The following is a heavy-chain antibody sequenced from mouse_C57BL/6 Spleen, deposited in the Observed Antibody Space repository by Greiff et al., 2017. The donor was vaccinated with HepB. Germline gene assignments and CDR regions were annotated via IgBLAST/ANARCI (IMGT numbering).Heavy chain of an antibody. CDR3: VVIYYDYDGDFDV. CDR1: GFSFNTYA. J-gene: IGHJ1*03. V-gene: IGHV10-1*01. CDR2: IRSKSNNYAT. D-gene: IGHD2-4*01. Sequence: EVKLVESGGGLVQPKGSLKLSCAASGFSFNTYAMNWVRQAPGKGLEWVARIRSKSNNYATYYADSVKDRFTISRDDSESMLYLQMNNLKTEDTAMYYCVVIYYDYDGDFDVWGTGTTVTVSS.